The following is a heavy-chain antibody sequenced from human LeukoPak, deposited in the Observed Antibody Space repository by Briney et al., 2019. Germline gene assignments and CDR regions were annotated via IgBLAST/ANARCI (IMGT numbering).Heavy chain of an antibody. CDR1: GFTFSTSG. CDR2: IIGSSIYI. D-gene: IGHD3-22*01. CDR3: ARDPAYYDSSGYYYDY. Sequence: RGSLGLSCAASGFTFSTSGMSWVRQAPGKWLEWVSSIIGSSIYIYYADSVKGRFTISRDNAKNSLYLSLNSRRAEDTAVYYCARDPAYYDSSGYYYDYWSQATLLTVPS. J-gene: IGHJ4*02. V-gene: IGHV3-21*01.